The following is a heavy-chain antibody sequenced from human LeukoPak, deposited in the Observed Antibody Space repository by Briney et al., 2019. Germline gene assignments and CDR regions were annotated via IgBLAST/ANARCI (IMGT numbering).Heavy chain of an antibody. CDR1: GITFSSHA. J-gene: IGHJ4*02. CDR2: IIDTGRST. V-gene: IGHV3-23*01. Sequence: PGGSLRLSCAASGITFSSHAINWVRHAPGKGLDGVSAIIDTGRSTYYADSVKGRFTISRDNSKNTLYLQMNSLRAEDTAVYYCAKDVLWGQGTLATVSP. CDR3: AKDVL.